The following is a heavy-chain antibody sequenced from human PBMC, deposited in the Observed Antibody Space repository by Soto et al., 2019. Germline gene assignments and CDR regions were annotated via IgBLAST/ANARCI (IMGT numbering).Heavy chain of an antibody. CDR1: GFIFDDYG. CDR3: VRGWRWFDP. Sequence: EVQLVESGGGVVRPGGSLRLSCAASGFIFDDYGMSWVRQAPGKGLEWVSGIHWNGGNTGYADSVRGRFTISRDNAKNSLYLQMNCLGAENTALYYCVRGWRWFDPWGQGTLVTVSS. J-gene: IGHJ5*02. V-gene: IGHV3-20*04. D-gene: IGHD2-15*01. CDR2: IHWNGGNT.